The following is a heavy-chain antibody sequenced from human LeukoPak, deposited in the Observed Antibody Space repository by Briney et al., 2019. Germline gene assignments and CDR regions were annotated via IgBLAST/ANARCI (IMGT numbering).Heavy chain of an antibody. D-gene: IGHD3-22*01. CDR2: IKHSGHT. V-gene: IGHV4-34*01. J-gene: IGHJ5*02. Sequence: SETLSLTCEVYGGSLSPYWCSWIRQPPGKGLEWIGEIKHSGHTNYNPSLKSRVTISVDTSKKQFSLKLSSVTAADTAVYYCATGIVVVITEGWFDPWGQGTLVTVSS. CDR3: ATGIVVVITEGWFDP. CDR1: GGSLSPYW.